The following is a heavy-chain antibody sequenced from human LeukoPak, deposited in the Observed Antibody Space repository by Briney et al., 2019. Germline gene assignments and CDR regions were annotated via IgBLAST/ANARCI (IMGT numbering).Heavy chain of an antibody. V-gene: IGHV4-59*01. Sequence: PSETLSLTCTVSDDSITIYYWTWIRQPPGKGLEWIGYIYYSGSTNYNPSLKSRVTISVDTSKNQFSLKLSSVTAADTAVYYCARDAYYYDSSGYWQNWFDPWGQGTLVTVSS. J-gene: IGHJ5*02. CDR1: DDSITIYY. D-gene: IGHD3-22*01. CDR2: IYYSGST. CDR3: ARDAYYYDSSGYWQNWFDP.